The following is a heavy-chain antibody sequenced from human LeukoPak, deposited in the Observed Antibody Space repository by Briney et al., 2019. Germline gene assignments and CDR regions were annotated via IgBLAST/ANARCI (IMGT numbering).Heavy chain of an antibody. V-gene: IGHV4-59*11. CDR3: AGSVDPYYHYYLEV. J-gene: IGHJ6*03. CDR1: GGSISSHY. Sequence: SETLSLTCTVSGGSISSHYWSWIRQPPGKGLEWMGYIYYSGSTNYNPSLKSRVTISVDTSKNQFSLKLSSVTAADTAVYYCAGSVDPYYHYYLEVWGKGTTVNGSS. CDR2: IYYSGST.